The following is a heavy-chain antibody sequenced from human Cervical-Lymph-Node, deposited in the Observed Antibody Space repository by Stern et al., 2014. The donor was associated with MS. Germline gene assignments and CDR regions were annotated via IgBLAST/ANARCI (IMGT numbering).Heavy chain of an antibody. CDR1: GGSISSRY. Sequence: VQLVESGPGLVKPSETLSLTCAVSGGSISSRYWGWIRQPPGKGLEWIGLISNNGDTKYNPSLRSRVTISLDTSKNQFSLKVTSVTAADTAVYYCARLSTAVDFWGRGTLVTVSS. V-gene: IGHV4-59*08. CDR3: ARLSTAVDF. CDR2: ISNNGDT. J-gene: IGHJ4*02.